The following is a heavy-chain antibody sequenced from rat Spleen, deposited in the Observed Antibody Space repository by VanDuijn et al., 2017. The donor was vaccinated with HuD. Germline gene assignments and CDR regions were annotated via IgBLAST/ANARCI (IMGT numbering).Heavy chain of an antibody. J-gene: IGHJ2*01. CDR2: ISTGGGIT. CDR3: ARRTTGIPTGYFDY. D-gene: IGHD1-9*01. Sequence: EVQLVESGGGLVQPGRSLKLSCAASGFTFSNYGMAWVRQTPTEGLEWVASISTGGGITYYRDSVKGRFTISRANAKNTQYLQMDSLRSEDTATYYCARRTTGIPTGYFDYWGQGVMVTVSS. CDR1: GFTFSNYG. V-gene: IGHV5S14*01.